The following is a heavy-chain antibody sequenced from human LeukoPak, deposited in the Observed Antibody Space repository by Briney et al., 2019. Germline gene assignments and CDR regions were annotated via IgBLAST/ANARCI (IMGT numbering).Heavy chain of an antibody. CDR1: GYTFTSYG. V-gene: IGHV1-18*01. CDR3: ARDQYSGSYYTYYYYHMVV. J-gene: IGHJ6*03. Sequence: GASVKVSCKASGYTFTSYGISWVRQAPGQGLEWMGWISAYNGNTNYAQKLQGRVTMTTDTSTSTAYMELRSLRSDDTAVYYCARDQYSGSYYTYYYYHMVVWGKGTTVTVSS. D-gene: IGHD1-26*01. CDR2: ISAYNGNT.